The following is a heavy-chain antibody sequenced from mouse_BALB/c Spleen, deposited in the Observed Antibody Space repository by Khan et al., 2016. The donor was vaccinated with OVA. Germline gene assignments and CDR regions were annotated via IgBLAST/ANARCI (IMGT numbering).Heavy chain of an antibody. Sequence: VQLKESGPELVKPGASVKMSCKASGYTFTSYVMHWVKQKPGQGLEWIGYIYPFNGDTLYNEKFKDKATLTSDISSSTAYMELSSLTSEDSAVYFCARVGSYYVSFAYWGQGTLVTVSA. J-gene: IGHJ3*01. D-gene: IGHD2-12*01. CDR3: ARVGSYYVSFAY. V-gene: IGHV1S136*01. CDR1: GYTFTSYV. CDR2: IYPFNGDT.